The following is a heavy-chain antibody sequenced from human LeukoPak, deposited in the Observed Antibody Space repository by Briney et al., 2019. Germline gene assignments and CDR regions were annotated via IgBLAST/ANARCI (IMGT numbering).Heavy chain of an antibody. CDR2: ISGSGGST. Sequence: GGSLRLSCAASRFTFSSYAMSWVRQAPGKGLEWVSAISGSGGSTYYADSVKGRFTISRDNSKNTLYLQMNSLRAEDTAVYYCAKERGGYSSGWTDYWGQGTLVTVSS. CDR3: AKERGGYSSGWTDY. V-gene: IGHV3-23*01. D-gene: IGHD6-19*01. CDR1: RFTFSSYA. J-gene: IGHJ4*02.